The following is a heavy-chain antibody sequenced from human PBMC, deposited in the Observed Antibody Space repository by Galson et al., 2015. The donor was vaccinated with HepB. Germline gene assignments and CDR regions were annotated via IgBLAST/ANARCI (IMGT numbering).Heavy chain of an antibody. D-gene: IGHD3-10*01. CDR3: ATGIFGSGTRGFGS. J-gene: IGHJ5*01. CDR1: QYTFTGYY. Sequence: SVKVSCKASQYTFTGYYMHWVRQAPGQGLEWMGRISPNSGGTNYVQKFQGRVTMTRDTSTSTAYMELSRLKSGDTAVYYCATGIFGSGTRGFGSWGQGTLVTVSS. V-gene: IGHV1-2*06. CDR2: ISPNSGGT.